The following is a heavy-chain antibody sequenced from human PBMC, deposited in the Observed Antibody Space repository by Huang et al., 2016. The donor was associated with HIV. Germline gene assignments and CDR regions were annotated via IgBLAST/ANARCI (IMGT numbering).Heavy chain of an antibody. CDR2: LMPVFDSP. Sequence: QVQLLQSGAEVKKPGSSVKVSCKASGGPFRSYSIAWVRQAPGQGLEWMASLMPVFDSPNYAQKLQGRVRVTADESTSTVYMELRDLRPDDTAVYFCARGSLEYSVSSSLDYWGQGIHVTVSS. J-gene: IGHJ4*02. CDR1: GGPFRSYS. D-gene: IGHD4-4*01. CDR3: ARGSLEYSVSSSLDY. V-gene: IGHV1-69*13.